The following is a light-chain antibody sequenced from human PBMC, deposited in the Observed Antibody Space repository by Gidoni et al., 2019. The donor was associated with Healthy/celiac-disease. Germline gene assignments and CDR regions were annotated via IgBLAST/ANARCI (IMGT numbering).Light chain of an antibody. CDR1: SSNIGSNY. V-gene: IGLV1-47*02. CDR3: AAWDDSLSGLV. J-gene: IGLJ2*01. CDR2: SNN. Sequence: QSVLTQPPSASGTPGPRVTISCSGSSSNIGSNYVYWYQQLPGTAPKLLLYSNNQRPSGVPDRFSGSKSGTSASLAISGLRSEDEADYYCAAWDDSLSGLVFGGGTKLTVL.